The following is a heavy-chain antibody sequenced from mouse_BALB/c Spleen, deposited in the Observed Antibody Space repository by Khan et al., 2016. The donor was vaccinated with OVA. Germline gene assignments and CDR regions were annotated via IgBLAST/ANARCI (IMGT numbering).Heavy chain of an antibody. Sequence: EVQLQESGPGLVKPSQSLSLTCSVTGYSITSGYFWNWIRQFPGNNLEWMGYIRYDGTSNYNPSLKNRTSITRDTSKSTFYLKLNSVTPEDTATYYCARGGSSGPAWFTYWGQGTLVTVSA. CDR1: GYSITSGYF. CDR2: IRYDGTS. CDR3: ARGGSSGPAWFTY. V-gene: IGHV3-6*02. J-gene: IGHJ3*01. D-gene: IGHD3-1*01.